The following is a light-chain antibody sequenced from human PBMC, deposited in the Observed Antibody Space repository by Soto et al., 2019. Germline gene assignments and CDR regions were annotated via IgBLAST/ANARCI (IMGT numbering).Light chain of an antibody. CDR3: QQYGSSSYT. V-gene: IGKV3-20*01. J-gene: IGKJ2*01. Sequence: EIVLTQSPGTMSLSPGERATLSCRASQSVSSSYLAWYQQKHGQAPRLLIFGASSRATGIPDRFSGSGSGTDCTLTISRLETEDFAVYYCQQYGSSSYTFGQWTKLEIK. CDR1: QSVSSSY. CDR2: GAS.